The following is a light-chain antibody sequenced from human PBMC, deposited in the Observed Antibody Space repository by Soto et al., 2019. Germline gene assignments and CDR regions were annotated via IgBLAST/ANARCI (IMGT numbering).Light chain of an antibody. Sequence: QSALTQPASVSGSPGQSITISCTGTSSDVGAYNHVSWYQQHPGKAPQLIIYEVSNRPSGLSNRFSASKSGNTASLTISGLQAEDEADYYCCSYTNSSNLVLGNGTKVT. V-gene: IGLV2-14*01. J-gene: IGLJ1*01. CDR1: SSDVGAYNH. CDR2: EVS. CDR3: CSYTNSSNLV.